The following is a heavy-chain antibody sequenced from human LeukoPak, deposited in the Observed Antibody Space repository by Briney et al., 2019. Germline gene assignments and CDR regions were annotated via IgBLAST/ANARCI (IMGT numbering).Heavy chain of an antibody. CDR2: ISSNGGST. Sequence: GGSLRLSCAASGFTFSSYAMHWVRQAPGKGLGYVSGISSNGGSTYYANSVKGRFTSSRDNSKSTLYLQMGSLRAEDMAVYYCARGYDFWSGYWSHSDYWGQGTLVTVSS. V-gene: IGHV3-64*01. D-gene: IGHD3-3*01. CDR3: ARGYDFWSGYWSHSDY. CDR1: GFTFSSYA. J-gene: IGHJ4*02.